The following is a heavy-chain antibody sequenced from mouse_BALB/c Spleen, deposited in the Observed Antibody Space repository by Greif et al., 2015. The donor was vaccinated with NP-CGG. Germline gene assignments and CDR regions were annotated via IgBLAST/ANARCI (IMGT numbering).Heavy chain of an antibody. V-gene: IGHV5-9-4*01. Sequence: VMLVESGGVLVKPGGSLKLSCAASGFTFSSYAMSWVRQSPEKRLEWVAEISSGGSYTYYPDTVTGRFTISRDNAKNTLYLEMSSLRSEDRGMYYCARANRYDEGAMDYWGQGTSVTVSS. CDR2: ISSGGSYT. J-gene: IGHJ4*01. CDR1: GFTFSSYA. CDR3: ARANRYDEGAMDY. D-gene: IGHD2-14*01.